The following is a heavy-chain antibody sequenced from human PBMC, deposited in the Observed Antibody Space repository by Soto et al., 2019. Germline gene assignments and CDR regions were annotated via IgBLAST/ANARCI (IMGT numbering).Heavy chain of an antibody. J-gene: IGHJ4*02. Sequence: SGPTLVNPPQSPPLNFALSGFSPNTSGGGVGWVPQPPGKALEWLALIYWDDDKRYSPSLKSRLTITKGTSKNQVVLTMTNMDPVDTATYYCAHSPSSGSYYFDYWGQGTLVTVSS. CDR1: GFSPNTSGGG. D-gene: IGHD3-10*01. CDR2: IYWDDDK. V-gene: IGHV2-5*02. CDR3: AHSPSSGSYYFDY.